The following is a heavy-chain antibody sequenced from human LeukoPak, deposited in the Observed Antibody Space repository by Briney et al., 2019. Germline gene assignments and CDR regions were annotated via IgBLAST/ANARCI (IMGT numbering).Heavy chain of an antibody. V-gene: IGHV3-15*01. CDR2: IKSKTDGGTT. D-gene: IGHD3-22*01. J-gene: IGHJ4*02. CDR3: TTDYIESSGYYRFDY. Sequence: GGSLRLSCAVSGFSFSNAWMTWVRQAPGKGLEWVGRIKSKTDGGTTDYAAPVKGRFTISRDDSKNTLYLQMNSLKTEDTAMYYCTTDYIESSGYYRFDYWGQGTLVTVSS. CDR1: GFSFSNAW.